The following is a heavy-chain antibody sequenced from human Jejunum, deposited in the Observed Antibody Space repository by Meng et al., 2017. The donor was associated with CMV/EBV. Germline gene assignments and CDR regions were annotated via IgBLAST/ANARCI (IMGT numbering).Heavy chain of an antibody. CDR1: GFSFSDYY. D-gene: IGHD3-16*01. V-gene: IGHV3-11*06. CDR2: IGTTSGIYT. J-gene: IGHJ4*02. Sequence: VGVVGGGGGLGKAGGSLRLSCSASGFSFSDYYIHWIRQAPGKGLEWISYIGTTSGIYTKYIDFVTGRFTISRDNAKNSVYLQMNMLRAEDTAVYYCAREGGLKRFDSWGQGTLVTVSS. CDR3: AREGGLKRFDS.